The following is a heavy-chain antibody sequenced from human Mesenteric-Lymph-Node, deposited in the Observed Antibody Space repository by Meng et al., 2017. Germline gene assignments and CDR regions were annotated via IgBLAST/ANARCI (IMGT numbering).Heavy chain of an antibody. J-gene: IGHJ6*02. D-gene: IGHD3-9*01. V-gene: IGHV3-23*01. CDR2: ISGSGGST. CDR1: GFTFSDYY. Sequence: GESLKISCAASGFTFSDYYMNWVRQAPGKGLEWVSAISGSGGSTYYADSVKGRFTISRDNSKNTLYLQMNSLRAEDTAVYYCAKVPNYDILTGYYHTGYYGMDVWGQGTTVTVSS. CDR3: AKVPNYDILTGYYHTGYYGMDV.